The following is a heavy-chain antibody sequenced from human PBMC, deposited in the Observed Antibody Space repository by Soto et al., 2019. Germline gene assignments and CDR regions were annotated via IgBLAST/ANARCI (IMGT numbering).Heavy chain of an antibody. CDR2: IIPIFGTA. V-gene: IGHV1-69*12. CDR1: GGTFSSYA. D-gene: IGHD6-19*01. Sequence: QVQLVQSGAEVKKPGSSVKVSCKASGGTFSSYAISWVRQAPGQGLEWMGGIIPIFGTANYAQKFQGRVTIXXDXSXXAAYMELSSVRSEDTGVYYCARERAGYSSGWYWDYWGQGTLVTVSS. J-gene: IGHJ4*02. CDR3: ARERAGYSSGWYWDY.